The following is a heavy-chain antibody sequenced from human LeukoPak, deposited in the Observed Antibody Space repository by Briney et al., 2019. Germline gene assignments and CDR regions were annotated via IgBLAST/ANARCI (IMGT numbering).Heavy chain of an antibody. D-gene: IGHD6-19*01. V-gene: IGHV1-2*02. CDR1: GYTYTDYY. CDR2: LNPNSGGT. Sequence: VKVSCKASGYTYTDYYMHWVREAPGQGLEWMGWLNPNSGGTKYAEKFQGRVTMTRDTSINTAYMELSSLNSDDTAVYYCARGRVSAGDASGWSGWGQGTLVTVSS. J-gene: IGHJ1*01. CDR3: ARGRVSAGDASGWSG.